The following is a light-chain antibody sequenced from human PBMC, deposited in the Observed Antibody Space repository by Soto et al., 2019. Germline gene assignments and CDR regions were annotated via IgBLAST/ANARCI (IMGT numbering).Light chain of an antibody. J-gene: IGKJ1*01. CDR3: QLYDNLPPLT. Sequence: DIQMTQSPSSLSASVGDRVTITCQASQVISNYLHWYQQKPGKAPKLLIYDASNLETGVPSRFSGSGSRTDHTFTISKPQPEDSATYYCQLYDNLPPLTFGQGPNVEI. V-gene: IGKV1-33*01. CDR2: DAS. CDR1: QVISNY.